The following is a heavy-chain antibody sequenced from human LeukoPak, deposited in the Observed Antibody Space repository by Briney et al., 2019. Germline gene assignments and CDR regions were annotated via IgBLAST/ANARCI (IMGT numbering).Heavy chain of an antibody. J-gene: IGHJ6*02. CDR3: VNPGWYYDSSGYSYYYGMDV. Sequence: GGSLRLSCAASRFTFSNYWMSWVRQAPGKGLEWVANIKQDGGETYYVDSVKGRFTISRDNAKNTLYLQMSSLRPDDTAVYYCVNPGWYYDSSGYSYYYGMDVWGQGTTVTVSS. CDR1: RFTFSNYW. V-gene: IGHV3-7*02. CDR2: IKQDGGET. D-gene: IGHD3-22*01.